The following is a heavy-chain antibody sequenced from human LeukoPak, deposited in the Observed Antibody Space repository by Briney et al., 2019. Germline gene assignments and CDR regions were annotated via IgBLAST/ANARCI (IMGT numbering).Heavy chain of an antibody. CDR3: AKVGADGLRYFDWLLYPFDY. CDR1: GFTFSSYS. Sequence: PGGSLRLSCAASGFTFSSYSMNWVRQAPGKGLEWVSSISSSSSYIYYADSVKGRFTISRDNAKNSLYLQMNSLRAEDTAVYYCAKVGADGLRYFDWLLYPFDYWGQGTLVTVSS. V-gene: IGHV3-21*01. D-gene: IGHD3-9*01. J-gene: IGHJ4*02. CDR2: ISSSSSYI.